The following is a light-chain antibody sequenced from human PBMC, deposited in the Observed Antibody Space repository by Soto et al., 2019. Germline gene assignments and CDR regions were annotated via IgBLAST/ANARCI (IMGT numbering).Light chain of an antibody. Sequence: DIQMTQSPSTLSTSVGDRVTITCRASQSISYWLAWYQQKPGKAPKLLIYVASSLESGVPSRFSGSGSGTDFTLTISSLQPDDFATDYCLQYHCYPLPFGGGTKVDIK. CDR1: QSISYW. CDR3: LQYHCYPLP. J-gene: IGKJ4*01. V-gene: IGKV1-5*03. CDR2: VAS.